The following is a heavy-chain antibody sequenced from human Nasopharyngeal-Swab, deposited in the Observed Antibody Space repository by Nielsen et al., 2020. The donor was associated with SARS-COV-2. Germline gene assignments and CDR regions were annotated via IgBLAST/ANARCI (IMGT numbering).Heavy chain of an antibody. V-gene: IGHV3-23*01. D-gene: IGHD2-2*01. Sequence: GGSLRLSCAASGFTFSSYAMSWVRQAPGKGLEWVSAISGSGGGTYYADSVKGRFTISRDNSKSTLYLQMNSLRAEDTAVYYCAKRTSYCSSTSCYELNYCYMDVWGKGTTVTVSS. J-gene: IGHJ6*03. CDR3: AKRTSYCSSTSCYELNYCYMDV. CDR2: ISGSGGGT. CDR1: GFTFSSYA.